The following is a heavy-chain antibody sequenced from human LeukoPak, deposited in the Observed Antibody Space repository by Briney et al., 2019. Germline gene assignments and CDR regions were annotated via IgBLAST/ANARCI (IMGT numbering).Heavy chain of an antibody. CDR2: ISYSGST. CDR1: GGSISSSNYY. V-gene: IGHV4-39*01. CDR3: ASVDRGWFGVGGY. J-gene: IGHJ4*02. D-gene: IGHD3-10*01. Sequence: KPSETLSLTCTVSGGSISSSNYYWGWIRQPPGKGLEWIGSISYSGSTYYNPSLESRVTISVDTSKNQFSLKLKSMTAADTAVYYCASVDRGWFGVGGYWGQGTLVTVSS.